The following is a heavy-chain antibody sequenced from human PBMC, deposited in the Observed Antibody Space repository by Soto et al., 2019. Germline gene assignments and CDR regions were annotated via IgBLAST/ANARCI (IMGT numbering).Heavy chain of an antibody. V-gene: IGHV3-21*01. CDR3: ARDELYYDILTGYIWTNYYYGMDV. Sequence: PGGSLRLSCAASGFPFSSYSMNWVRQAPGKGLEWVSSISSSSSYIYYADSVKGRFTISRDNAKNSLYLQMNSLRAEDTAVYYCARDELYYDILTGYIWTNYYYGMDVWGQGTTVTVSS. J-gene: IGHJ6*02. CDR1: GFPFSSYS. CDR2: ISSSSSYI. D-gene: IGHD3-9*01.